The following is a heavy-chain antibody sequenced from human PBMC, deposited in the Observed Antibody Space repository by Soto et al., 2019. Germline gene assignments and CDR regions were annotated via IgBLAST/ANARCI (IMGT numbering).Heavy chain of an antibody. D-gene: IGHD2-15*01. CDR2: IWYDGSNK. CDR1: GFTFSSYG. Sequence: QVQLVESGGGVVQPGRSLRLSCAASGFTFSSYGMHWVRQAPGKGLEWVAVIWYDGSNKYYADSVKGRFTISRDNSKNTLYLQMNSLRAKDTAVYYCARDPRTVVTDWYFDLWGRGTLVTVSS. J-gene: IGHJ2*01. CDR3: ARDPRTVVTDWYFDL. V-gene: IGHV3-33*01.